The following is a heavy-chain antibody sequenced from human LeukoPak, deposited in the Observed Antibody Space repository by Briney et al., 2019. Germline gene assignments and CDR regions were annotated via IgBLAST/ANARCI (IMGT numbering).Heavy chain of an antibody. CDR1: GFTFSSYW. V-gene: IGHV3-74*01. CDR3: ARVFVYDSLSGLDY. D-gene: IGHD5/OR15-5a*01. CDR2: MNSDGSTT. Sequence: PGGSLRLSCAASGFTFSSYWMHWVRQAPGKGLVWVSRMNSDGSTTSYADSVKGRFTISRDNAKNTLYLQMNSLRAEDTAVYYCARVFVYDSLSGLDYWGQGTLVTVSS. J-gene: IGHJ4*02.